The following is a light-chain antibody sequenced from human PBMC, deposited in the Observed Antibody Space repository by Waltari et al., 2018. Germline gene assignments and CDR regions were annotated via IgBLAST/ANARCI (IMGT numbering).Light chain of an antibody. CDR2: AAS. CDR1: CREVGSHNF. V-gene: IGLV2-23*02. J-gene: IGLJ3*02. CDR3: CSYAGSSTFAV. Sequence: QSALTQPAPPSGSPGHSITISCPGTCREVGSHNFDPWYQQHPGKAPRLMIYAASKRPSGVSDRFSGSKSGNAASLTISGLQAEDEADYYCCSYAGSSTFAVFGGGTKLTVL.